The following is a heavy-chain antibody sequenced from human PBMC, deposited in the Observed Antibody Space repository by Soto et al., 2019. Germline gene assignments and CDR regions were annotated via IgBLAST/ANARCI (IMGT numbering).Heavy chain of an antibody. CDR3: ARELRYFDWLLTPYYYYGMDV. V-gene: IGHV1-2*04. J-gene: IGHJ6*02. CDR2: INPNSGGT. Sequence: GASVQGAFNAAGSTFPCYYMHLVRQAPGQGLEWMGWINPNSGGTNYAQKFQGWVTMTRDTSISTAYMELSRLRSDDTAVYYCARELRYFDWLLTPYYYYGMDVWGQGTTVTVSS. CDR1: GSTFPCYY. D-gene: IGHD3-9*01.